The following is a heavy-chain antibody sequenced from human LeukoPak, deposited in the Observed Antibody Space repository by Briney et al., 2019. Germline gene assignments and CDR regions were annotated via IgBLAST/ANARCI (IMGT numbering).Heavy chain of an antibody. Sequence: ASVKVSCKASGGTFSSYAISWVRQAPGQGLEWMGRIIPIFGTANYAQKFQGRVMITTDESTSTAYMELSSLRSEDTAVYYCARELKYYYDSSGYYDYWGQGTLVTVSS. J-gene: IGHJ4*02. D-gene: IGHD3-22*01. CDR3: ARELKYYYDSSGYYDY. CDR2: IIPIFGTA. CDR1: GGTFSSYA. V-gene: IGHV1-69*05.